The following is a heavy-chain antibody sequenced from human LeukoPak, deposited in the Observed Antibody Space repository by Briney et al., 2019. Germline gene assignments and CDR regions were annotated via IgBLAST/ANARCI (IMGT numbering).Heavy chain of an antibody. J-gene: IGHJ4*02. Sequence: GGSLRLSCAASGFTFSSYSMNWVRQAPGKGLEWVSSISSRSSYIYYADSVKGRFTISRDNAKNSLYLQMNSLRAEDTAVYYCARDPHIAAAGTIFDYWGQGTLVTVSS. CDR3: ARDPHIAAAGTIFDY. D-gene: IGHD6-13*01. V-gene: IGHV3-21*01. CDR1: GFTFSSYS. CDR2: ISSRSSYI.